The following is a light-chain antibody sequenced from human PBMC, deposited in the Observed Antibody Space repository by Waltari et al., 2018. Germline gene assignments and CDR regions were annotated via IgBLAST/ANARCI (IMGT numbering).Light chain of an antibody. V-gene: IGLV2-14*01. CDR1: SSDVRGHHY. CDR3: SSYTSSSTLGV. Sequence: QSALTQPASVSGSPGQSITLSCTGTSSDVRGHHYVPWYQTHPGKAPKLMIYEVGNRPAGVSNRFSGSKSGNTASLTISGLQAEDEADYYCSSYTSSSTLGVFGGGTKLTVL. J-gene: IGLJ3*02. CDR2: EVG.